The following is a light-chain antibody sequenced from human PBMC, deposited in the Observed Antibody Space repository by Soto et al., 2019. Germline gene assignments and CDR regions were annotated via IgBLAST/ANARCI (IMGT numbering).Light chain of an antibody. V-gene: IGKV3-11*01. CDR3: RQRHNSIT. CDR1: QSVNND. CDR2: DAS. J-gene: IGKJ5*01. Sequence: EIVLTQSPATLSLSPGERATLSCRASQSVNNDFAWFQQKPGQAPRLLIYDASNRATGIPARFSGSGSGTDFTLTISSLEPEDFAVYYCRQRHNSITFGQGTRLDIK.